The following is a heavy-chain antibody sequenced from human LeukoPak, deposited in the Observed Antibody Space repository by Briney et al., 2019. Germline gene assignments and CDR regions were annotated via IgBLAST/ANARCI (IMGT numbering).Heavy chain of an antibody. CDR3: ARDGVRGVRDAFDI. J-gene: IGHJ3*02. CDR2: ISSSGSAK. D-gene: IGHD3-10*01. CDR1: GFTFSNYE. V-gene: IGHV3-48*03. Sequence: GGSLRLSCTVSGFTFSNYEMNWVRQAPGKGLEWVSYISSSGSAKYYADSEKGRFTISRDNAESSLYLQMNSLRAEDTAVYYCARDGVRGVRDAFDIWGQGTRVTVSS.